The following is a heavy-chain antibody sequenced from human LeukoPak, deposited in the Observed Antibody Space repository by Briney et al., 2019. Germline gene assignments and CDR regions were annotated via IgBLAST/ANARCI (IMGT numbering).Heavy chain of an antibody. J-gene: IGHJ4*02. V-gene: IGHV4-59*01. CDR1: GCSMSSYY. Sequence: SETLSLTCTVSGCSMSSYYWSWIRQPPGKGLEWIGYIYYSGSTNYNPSLKSRVTISVDTSKNQFSLKLSSVTAADTAVYYCARDYYGGNNFDYWGQGTLVTVSS. CDR3: ARDYYGGNNFDY. CDR2: IYYSGST. D-gene: IGHD4-23*01.